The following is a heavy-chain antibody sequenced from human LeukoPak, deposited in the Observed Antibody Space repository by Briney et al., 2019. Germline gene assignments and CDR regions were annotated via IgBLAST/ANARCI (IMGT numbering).Heavy chain of an antibody. J-gene: IGHJ4*02. CDR2: FTSSSSSI. D-gene: IGHD2/OR15-2a*01. CDR1: GCTFSAYT. Sequence: PGGSLRLSCAASGCTFSAYTMSWVRQAPGKGLEWVSSFTSSSSSIYYADSVKGRFTISRDNAKNSLYLQLNSLRAEDTAAYYCARGWGFYYFDSWGQGTLVTVSS. CDR3: ARGWGFYYFDS. V-gene: IGHV3-21*01.